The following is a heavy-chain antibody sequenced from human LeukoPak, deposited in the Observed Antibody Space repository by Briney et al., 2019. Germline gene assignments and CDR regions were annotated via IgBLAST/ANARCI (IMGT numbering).Heavy chain of an antibody. CDR1: GGSISSYY. V-gene: IGHV4-59*01. Sequence: SETLSLTCTVSGGSISSYYWSWIRQPPGKGLEWIGYIYSSGNTSYNPSLKTRHTMSIDTSKNQFSLKVKSVTAADTSVYYCARESNGDYSDYWGQGTLVTVSS. D-gene: IGHD4-17*01. CDR2: IYSSGNT. J-gene: IGHJ4*02. CDR3: ARESNGDYSDY.